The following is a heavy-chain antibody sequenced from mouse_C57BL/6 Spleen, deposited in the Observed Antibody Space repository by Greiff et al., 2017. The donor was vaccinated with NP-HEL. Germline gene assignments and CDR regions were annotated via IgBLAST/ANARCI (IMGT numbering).Heavy chain of an antibody. J-gene: IGHJ1*03. V-gene: IGHV1-15*01. CDR1: GYTFTDYE. CDR3: TREGDYYGSSYVGYFDV. D-gene: IGHD1-1*01. CDR2: IDPETGGT. Sequence: VQLQESGAELVRPGASVTLSCKASGYTFTDYEMHWVKQTPAHGLEWIGAIDPETGGTAYNQKFKGKAILTADKSSSTAYMELRSLTSEDSAVYYCTREGDYYGSSYVGYFDVWGTGTTVTVSS.